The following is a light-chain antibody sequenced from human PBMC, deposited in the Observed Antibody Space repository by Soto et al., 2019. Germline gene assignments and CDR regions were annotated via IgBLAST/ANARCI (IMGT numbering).Light chain of an antibody. CDR2: LGS. CDR3: MQALQYPLS. J-gene: IGKJ5*01. Sequence: DIVMTQSPLSLPVTPGEPASISCRSSQSLLHLNGNNYLDWYLQKPGQSPQLLIYLGSNRASGVPDRFSGSGSGTDFKLKISSVEAEDVGIYYCMQALQYPLSFGQGTLLEIK. CDR1: QSLLHLNGNNY. V-gene: IGKV2-28*01.